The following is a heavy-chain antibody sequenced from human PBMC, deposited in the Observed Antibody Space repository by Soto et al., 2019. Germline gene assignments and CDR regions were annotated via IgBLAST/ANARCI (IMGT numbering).Heavy chain of an antibody. V-gene: IGHV1-3*01. Sequence: GASVKVSCKASGYTFTSYAMHWVRQAPGQRLEWMGWINAGNGNTKYSQKFQGRVTITRDTSASTAYMELSSLRSEDTAVYYCAREDSSGYYLQYFDYWGQGTLVTVSS. D-gene: IGHD3-22*01. CDR3: AREDSSGYYLQYFDY. J-gene: IGHJ4*02. CDR2: INAGNGNT. CDR1: GYTFTSYA.